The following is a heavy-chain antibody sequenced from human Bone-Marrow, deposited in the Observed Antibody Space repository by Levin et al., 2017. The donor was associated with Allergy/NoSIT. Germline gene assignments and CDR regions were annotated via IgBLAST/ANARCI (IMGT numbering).Heavy chain of an antibody. CDR3: ARQFMAVPYYYYYGMDV. D-gene: IGHD2-2*01. J-gene: IGHJ6*02. V-gene: IGHV3-74*01. Sequence: AGGSLRLSCAASGFTFSSYWMHWVRQAPGKGLVWVSRINSDGSSTSYADSVKGRFTISRDNAKNTLYLQMNSLRAEDTAVYYCARQFMAVPYYYYYGMDVWGQGTTVTVSS. CDR1: GFTFSSYW. CDR2: INSDGSST.